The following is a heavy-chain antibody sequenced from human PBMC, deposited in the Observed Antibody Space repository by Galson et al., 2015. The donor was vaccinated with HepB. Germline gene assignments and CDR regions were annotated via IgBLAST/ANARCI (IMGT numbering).Heavy chain of an antibody. CDR2: ISYDGSNK. CDR3: AKDEDSSGWYRYFDY. CDR1: GFTFSSYG. Sequence: SLRLSCAASGFTFSSYGMHWVRQAPGKGLEWVAVISYDGSNKYYADSVKGRFTISRDNPKNTLYLQMNSLRAEDTAVYYCAKDEDSSGWYRYFDYWGQGTLVTVSS. J-gene: IGHJ4*02. D-gene: IGHD6-19*01. V-gene: IGHV3-30*18.